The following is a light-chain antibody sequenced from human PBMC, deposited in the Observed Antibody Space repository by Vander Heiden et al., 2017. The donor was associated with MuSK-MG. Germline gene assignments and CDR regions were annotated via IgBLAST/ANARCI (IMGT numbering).Light chain of an antibody. Sequence: QPVLTQPPSVSGAPGQRVTISCTGSSSNIGAGYDVHWYQQVPGTAPKLLISANSNRPSGVPDRFSGSKSGTSASLAITGLQAEDEADYYCQSFDSSLGGSVFGGGTKLTVL. CDR2: ANS. CDR1: SSNIGAGYD. V-gene: IGLV1-40*01. CDR3: QSFDSSLGGSV. J-gene: IGLJ2*01.